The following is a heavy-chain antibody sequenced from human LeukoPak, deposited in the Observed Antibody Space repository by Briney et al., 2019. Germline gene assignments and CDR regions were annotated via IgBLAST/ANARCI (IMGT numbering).Heavy chain of an antibody. V-gene: IGHV3-21*01. J-gene: IGHJ4*02. CDR3: ARDFWPDVVPAALADC. Sequence: PGGSLRLSCAASGFTFSSYSMNWVRQAPGKGLEWVSSISSSSSYIYYADSVKGRFTISRDNAKNSLYLQMNSLRAEDTAVYYCARDFWPDVVPAALADCWGQGTLVTVSS. CDR1: GFTFSSYS. D-gene: IGHD2-2*01. CDR2: ISSSSSYI.